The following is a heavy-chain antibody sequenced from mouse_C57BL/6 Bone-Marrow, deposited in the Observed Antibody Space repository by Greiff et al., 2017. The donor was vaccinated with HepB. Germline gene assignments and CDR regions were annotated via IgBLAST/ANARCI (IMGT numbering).Heavy chain of an antibody. D-gene: IGHD4-1*01. CDR2: ISSGGDYI. CDR3: TRDESGTAWFAY. CDR1: GFTFSSYA. J-gene: IGHJ3*01. Sequence: EVQRVESGEGLVKPGGSLKLSCAASGFTFSSYAMSWVRQTPEKRLEWVAYISSGGDYIYYADTVKGRFTISRDNARNTLYLQMSSLKSEDTAMYYCTRDESGTAWFAYWGQGTLVTVSA. V-gene: IGHV5-9-1*02.